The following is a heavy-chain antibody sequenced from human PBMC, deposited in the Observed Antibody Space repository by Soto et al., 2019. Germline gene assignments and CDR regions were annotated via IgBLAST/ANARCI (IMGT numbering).Heavy chain of an antibody. CDR2: INSGGGT. V-gene: IGHV3-23*01. CDR3: AKDHGYYAFDC. CDR1: EFTFSRYA. D-gene: IGHD4-17*01. J-gene: IGHJ4*02. Sequence: EVQLLESGGGLIQPGGSLRLSCTASEFTFSRYALSWVRQAPGRGLEWVSAINSGGGTYYADSVKGRFTISRDNSKNTLYLQMTSLRAEDTAVYYCAKDHGYYAFDCWGQGTLVTVSS.